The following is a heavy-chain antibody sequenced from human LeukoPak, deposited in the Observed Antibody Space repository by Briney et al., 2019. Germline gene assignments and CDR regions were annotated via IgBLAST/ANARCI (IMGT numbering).Heavy chain of an antibody. V-gene: IGHV4-59*11. CDR3: ARWYYALPGYMAV. Sequence: SETLSLTCTVSGGSISSHYWNWIRQPPGKGLEWIGDVHYSGSTNYNPSLKSRVTITIDTSKNQLSLKLRSVTDADTAVYYCARWYYALPGYMAVWGRGAAVTVSS. CDR1: GGSISSHY. J-gene: IGHJ6*03. D-gene: IGHD2/OR15-2a*01. CDR2: VHYSGST.